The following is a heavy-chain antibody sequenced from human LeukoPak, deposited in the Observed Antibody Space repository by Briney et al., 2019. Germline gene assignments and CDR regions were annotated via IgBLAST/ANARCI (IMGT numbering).Heavy chain of an antibody. CDR3: ARIMTSSCREDY. CDR1: GFSLSTSGVC. Sequence: SGPALVKPTQTLTLTCTFSGFSLSTSGVCVSWVRQPPGKALEWLARIDWDDEKKYSTSLKTRLTISRDTSKNQVVLTMTNMDPVDTATYYCARIMTSSCREDYWGQGTLVTVSS. V-gene: IGHV2-70*11. D-gene: IGHD6-13*01. CDR2: IDWDDEK. J-gene: IGHJ4*02.